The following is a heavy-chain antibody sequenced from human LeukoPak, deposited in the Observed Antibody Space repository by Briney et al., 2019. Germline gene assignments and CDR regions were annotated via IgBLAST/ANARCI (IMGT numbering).Heavy chain of an antibody. CDR3: ARVPDRSGYYYYYMDV. J-gene: IGHJ6*03. CDR2: IYYSGST. D-gene: IGHD1-14*01. V-gene: IGHV4-59*12. Sequence: SETLSFTCTVSSVSFSSYYWSWLRQPPGKGLEWVGYIYYSGSTNYNPSLKSRVTISVDTSKNQFSLKLSSVTAADTAVYYCARVPDRSGYYYYYMDVWGKGTTVTVSS. CDR1: SVSFSSYY.